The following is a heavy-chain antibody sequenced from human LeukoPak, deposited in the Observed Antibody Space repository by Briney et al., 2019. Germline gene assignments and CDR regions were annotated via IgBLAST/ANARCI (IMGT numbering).Heavy chain of an antibody. V-gene: IGHV3-33*01. J-gene: IGHJ5*02. D-gene: IGHD2-21*02. CDR3: ARGCGGDCYGWLDP. Sequence: PGGSLRLSCRTSGFTFSRYGMHWARQAPGKGLEWVAVIWYDGSKKYYADSVKGRFTISRDNSNTLYLQMNILRAEDTAVYYCARGCGGDCYGWLDPWGQGTLVTVSS. CDR1: GFTFSRYG. CDR2: IWYDGSKK.